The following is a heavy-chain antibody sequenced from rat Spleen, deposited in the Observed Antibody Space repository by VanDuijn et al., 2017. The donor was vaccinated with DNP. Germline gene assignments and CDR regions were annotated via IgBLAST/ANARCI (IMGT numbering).Heavy chain of an antibody. J-gene: IGHJ4*01. D-gene: IGHD4-3*01. CDR1: GYSITTNY. CDR3: ARDLIIRDTTSAMDA. Sequence: EVQLQESGPGLVKPSQSLSLTCSVTGYSITTNYWGWIRKFPGNKMEWVGHISYSGGTSYNPSLKSRISITRDTSKNQFFLHLNSVTTEDTATYYCARDLIIRDTTSAMDAWGQGTSVTVSS. V-gene: IGHV3-1*01. CDR2: ISYSGGT.